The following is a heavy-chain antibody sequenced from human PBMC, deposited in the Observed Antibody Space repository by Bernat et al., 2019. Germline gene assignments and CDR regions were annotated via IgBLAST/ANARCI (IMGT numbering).Heavy chain of an antibody. D-gene: IGHD3-3*01. CDR1: GFTFSNYA. CDR2: IGGRGSTT. J-gene: IGHJ6*03. Sequence: EVQLLESGGGLVQPGGSLRLPCAASGFTFSNYAMCWVRQAAGKGLERVSAIGGRGSTTYDEDAVKRRFNISRDNTKNTLFLKMNSMRAEDTGVYYCAKGLGRNGNFYDYMDVWGKGTAVTVSS. CDR3: AKGLGRNGNFYDYMDV. V-gene: IGHV3-23*01.